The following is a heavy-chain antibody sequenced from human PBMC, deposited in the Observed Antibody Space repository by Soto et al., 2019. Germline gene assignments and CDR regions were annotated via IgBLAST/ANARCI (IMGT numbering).Heavy chain of an antibody. CDR2: IFHDGTA. V-gene: IGHV4-4*02. CDR3: AKLVNDTLLNYMYFNF. D-gene: IGHD3-10*01. CDR1: GVSISSGNW. Sequence: SETLSLTCAVSGVSISSGNWWTWVRQTPQRGLEYIGEIFHDGTANYYPSFERRVAISVDTAKNQFSLNLTSVTATDRAIYYCAKLVNDTLLNYMYFNFWGQVALVIVSS. J-gene: IGHJ4*02.